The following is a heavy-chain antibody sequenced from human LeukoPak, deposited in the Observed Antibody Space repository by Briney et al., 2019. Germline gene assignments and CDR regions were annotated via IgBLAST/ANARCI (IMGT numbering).Heavy chain of an antibody. V-gene: IGHV4-31*03. CDR2: IYNSGTT. Sequence: SETLSLTCTVSGGSITSAGYYWSWIRQPPGKGLEWVGYIYNSGTTYYNPSLKSRVTVSEDTSKNQFPLKPSSVTAADTAVYFCARLTGTSYLDYWGQGTLVTVSS. J-gene: IGHJ4*02. CDR3: ARLTGTSYLDY. D-gene: IGHD7-27*01. CDR1: GGSITSAGYY.